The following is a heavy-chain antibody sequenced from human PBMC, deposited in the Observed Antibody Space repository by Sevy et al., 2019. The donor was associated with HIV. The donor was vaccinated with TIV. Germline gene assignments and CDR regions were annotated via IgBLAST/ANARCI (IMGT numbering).Heavy chain of an antibody. Sequence: SETLSLTCTVSDGSISSYYWSWIRQPAGKGLEWIGRIYTSGSTNYNPSLKSRVTMSVDTSKNQFSLKLSSVTAADTAVYYCALTGYSSSWTPGDYWGQGTLVTVSS. V-gene: IGHV4-4*07. D-gene: IGHD6-13*01. J-gene: IGHJ4*02. CDR2: IYTSGST. CDR1: DGSISSYY. CDR3: ALTGYSSSWTPGDY.